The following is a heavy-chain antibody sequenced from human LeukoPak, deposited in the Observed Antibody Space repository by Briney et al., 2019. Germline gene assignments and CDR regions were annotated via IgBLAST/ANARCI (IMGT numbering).Heavy chain of an antibody. CDR2: ISAYNGDT. D-gene: IGHD3-22*01. J-gene: IGHJ4*02. Sequence: ASVKVSCKASGCTFTDYAISWVRQAPGQGLEWMGWISAYNGDTMYAQNIQGGVTMTTDTSTNTAYMELGSLRSDDTAVYYCARERVRYYDSSGYLAYWGQGTLVTVSS. V-gene: IGHV1-18*01. CDR1: GCTFTDYA. CDR3: ARERVRYYDSSGYLAY.